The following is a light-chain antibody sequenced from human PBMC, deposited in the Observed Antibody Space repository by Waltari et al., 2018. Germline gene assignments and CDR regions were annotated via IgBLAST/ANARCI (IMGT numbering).Light chain of an antibody. J-gene: IGKJ1*01. V-gene: IGKV3-20*01. Sequence: EIVLKQSPGTASLSPGERVTLSCRASQSVGSSSLAWYQQKPGQAPRLVIYRAARRATGIPDRFSGSWSGTDFSLTISRLEPEDFAVYYCQQHGTLPATFGQGTKVEIK. CDR1: QSVGSSS. CDR2: RAA. CDR3: QQHGTLPAT.